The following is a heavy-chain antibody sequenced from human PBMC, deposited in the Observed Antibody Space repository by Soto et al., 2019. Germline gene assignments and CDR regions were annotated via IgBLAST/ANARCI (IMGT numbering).Heavy chain of an antibody. CDR3: AKGRTTMSVDDAFDI. CDR2: ISGSGGTT. J-gene: IGHJ3*02. Sequence: EVKLLESGGDLVQPGGSLRLSCAVSGFIFSSYAMTWVRQAPGRGLEWVSSISGSGGTTYYADSVRGRFTISRDNSMNTLTLQMNSLRAEDTAVYYCAKGRTTMSVDDAFDIWGQGTVVTVSS. V-gene: IGHV3-23*01. CDR1: GFIFSSYA. D-gene: IGHD1-1*01.